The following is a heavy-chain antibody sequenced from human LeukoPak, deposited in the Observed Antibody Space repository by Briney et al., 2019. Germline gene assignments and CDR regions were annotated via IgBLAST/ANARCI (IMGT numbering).Heavy chain of an antibody. Sequence: SGPTLVNPTQTLTLTCTFSGFSLSTSGMCVSWIRQPPGKALEWLARIDWDDDKYYSTSLKTRLTIYKDTSKNQVVLTMTNMDPVDTATYYCARIEPYYYYMDVWGKGTTVTVSS. CDR3: ARIEPYYYYMDV. D-gene: IGHD1-14*01. CDR1: GFSLSTSGMC. V-gene: IGHV2-70*11. J-gene: IGHJ6*03. CDR2: IDWDDDK.